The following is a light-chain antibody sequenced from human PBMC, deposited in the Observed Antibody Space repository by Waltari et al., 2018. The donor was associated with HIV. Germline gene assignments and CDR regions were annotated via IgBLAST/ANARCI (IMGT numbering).Light chain of an antibody. J-gene: IGKJ2*01. Sequence: DIKMTQSPSSLSASVGDSVPITCRASRPISTDLNWYQQTPGSAPKVLISGASSLKSGVPKRFSGSGSGTFFSLAIDGLQSEDFAIYYCQQSFLTPYTFGQGTKLELK. CDR2: GAS. CDR1: RPISTD. CDR3: QQSFLTPYT. V-gene: IGKV1-39*01.